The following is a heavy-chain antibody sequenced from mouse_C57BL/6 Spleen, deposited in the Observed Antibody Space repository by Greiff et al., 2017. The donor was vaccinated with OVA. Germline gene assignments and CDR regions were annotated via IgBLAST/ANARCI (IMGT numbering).Heavy chain of an antibody. D-gene: IGHD2-9*01. Sequence: DVKLVESGGGLVKPGGSLKLSCAASGFTFSDYGMHWVRQAPEKGLEWVAYISSGSSTIYYADTVKGRFTISRDNAKSTLFLQMTSLRSEDTAMYYCARTYYGYDDAMDYWGQGTSVTVSS. CDR1: GFTFSDYG. J-gene: IGHJ4*01. V-gene: IGHV5-17*01. CDR2: ISSGSSTI. CDR3: ARTYYGYDDAMDY.